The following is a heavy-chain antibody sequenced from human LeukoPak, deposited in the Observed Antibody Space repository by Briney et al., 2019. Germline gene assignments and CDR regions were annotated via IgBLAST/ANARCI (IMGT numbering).Heavy chain of an antibody. CDR2: ISSSGTTI. V-gene: IGHV3-11*04. CDR3: ARVAQLWFGNDY. CDR1: GFTFSDYY. D-gene: IGHD5-18*01. J-gene: IGHJ4*02. Sequence: KPGGSLRLSCAASGFTFSDYYMTWIRRAPGKGLEWVSYISSSGTTIYYADSVKGRFTISRDNAKNSLYLQMNSLRAEDTAVYYCARVAQLWFGNDYWGQGTLVTVSS.